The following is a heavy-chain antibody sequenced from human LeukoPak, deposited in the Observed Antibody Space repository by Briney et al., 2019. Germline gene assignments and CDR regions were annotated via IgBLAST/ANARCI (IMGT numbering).Heavy chain of an antibody. CDR1: GFTFSSYA. D-gene: IGHD3-16*01. CDR3: AKPLMKLDYFDY. Sequence: VGSLGLSCAASGFTFSSYAMSWVRQAPGKGLEWVSAISGSGGSTYYADSVKGRFTISRDNSKNTLYLQMNSLRAEDTAVYYCAKPLMKLDYFDYWGQGTLVTVSS. J-gene: IGHJ4*02. CDR2: ISGSGGST. V-gene: IGHV3-23*01.